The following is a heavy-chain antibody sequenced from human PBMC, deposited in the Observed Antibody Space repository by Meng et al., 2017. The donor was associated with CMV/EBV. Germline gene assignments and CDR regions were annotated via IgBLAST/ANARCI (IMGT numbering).Heavy chain of an antibody. CDR3: ARDFRQGYFDWLFPLSNWFDP. D-gene: IGHD3-9*01. CDR2: IYYSGST. Sequence: GSLRLSCTVSGGSVSSGSYYWSWIRQPPGKGLEWIGYIYYSGSTNYNPSLKSRVTISVDTSKNQFSLKLSSVTAADTAVYYCARDFRQGYFDWLFPLSNWFDPWGQGTLVTVSS. CDR1: GGSVSSGSYY. J-gene: IGHJ5*02. V-gene: IGHV4-61*01.